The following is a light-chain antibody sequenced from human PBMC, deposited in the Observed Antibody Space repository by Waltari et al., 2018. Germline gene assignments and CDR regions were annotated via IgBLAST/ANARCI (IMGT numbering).Light chain of an antibody. V-gene: IGLV1-47*01. Sequence: YQQHPGLAAKRLIDRDNQRPSGGPGRFYGSKSCTSASLAISGLRSEDEADYYCALWYDSLSSWVFGGGTRLTVL. CDR2: RDN. CDR3: ALWYDSLSSWV. J-gene: IGLJ3*02.